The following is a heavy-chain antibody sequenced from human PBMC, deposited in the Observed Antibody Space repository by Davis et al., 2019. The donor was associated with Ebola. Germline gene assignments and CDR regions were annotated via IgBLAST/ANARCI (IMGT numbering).Heavy chain of an antibody. Sequence: MPSETLSLTCAVYGGSFSGYYWSWIRQPPGKGLEWIGETNLSGGTNYNPSLKSRVTISVDTAKNQFSLKLNSVTAADTAVYYCARLYYDFWFDPWGQGTLVTVAS. CDR2: TNLSGGT. V-gene: IGHV4-34*01. D-gene: IGHD3-3*01. CDR3: ARLYYDFWFDP. J-gene: IGHJ5*02. CDR1: GGSFSGYY.